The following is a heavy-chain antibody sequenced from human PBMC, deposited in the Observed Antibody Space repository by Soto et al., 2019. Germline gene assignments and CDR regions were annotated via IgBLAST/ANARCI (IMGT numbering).Heavy chain of an antibody. CDR3: ARGIGYCSSINCYSSRRLRFDS. Sequence: PSDTLSLTCAVYGGSCSGYYWTWIRQSPEKGLEWIGEVNHSGTTYYNPSLKTRVTISVHTPKNQFSLKMSSVTAADTAVYYCARGIGYCSSINCYSSRRLRFDSWGQGTLVTVSS. J-gene: IGHJ4*02. CDR2: VNHSGTT. D-gene: IGHD2-2*01. V-gene: IGHV4-34*01. CDR1: GGSCSGYY.